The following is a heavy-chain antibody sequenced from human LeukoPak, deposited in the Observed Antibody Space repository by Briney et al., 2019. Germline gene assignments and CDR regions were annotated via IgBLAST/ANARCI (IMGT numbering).Heavy chain of an antibody. D-gene: IGHD5-18*01. CDR3: ARDAAYGYDRFDY. CDR2: IREDGSDK. Sequence: GGSLRLSCAASGFMFSSSWMAWVRQAPGKGLEWVANIREDGSDKNYVDSMKGRFTISRDNAKNSLYLQMNSLRAEDTAVYYCARDAAYGYDRFDYWGQGTQVTVSS. CDR1: GFMFSSSW. V-gene: IGHV3-7*01. J-gene: IGHJ4*02.